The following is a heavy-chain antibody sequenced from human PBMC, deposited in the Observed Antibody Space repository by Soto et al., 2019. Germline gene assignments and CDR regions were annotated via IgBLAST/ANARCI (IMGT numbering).Heavy chain of an antibody. Sequence: SETLSLTCTVSGGSISSSSYYWGWIRQPPGKGLEWIGSIYYSGSTYYNPSLKSRVTISVDTSKNQFSLKLSSVTAADTAVYYCARLSVAGNPKTRKFDYWGQGTLVTVSS. D-gene: IGHD6-19*01. J-gene: IGHJ4*02. CDR3: ARLSVAGNPKTRKFDY. CDR1: GGSISSSSYY. V-gene: IGHV4-39*01. CDR2: IYYSGST.